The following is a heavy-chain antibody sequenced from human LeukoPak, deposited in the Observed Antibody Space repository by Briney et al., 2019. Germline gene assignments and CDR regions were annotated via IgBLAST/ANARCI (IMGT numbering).Heavy chain of an antibody. CDR3: ARATHSDHFDY. V-gene: IGHV4-31*03. Sequence: SETLSLTCTVSGGSISSGTYYWSWIRQHPGKGLEWIGYIYYSGSTYYNPSLKSRVTISVDTSKNQFSLKLSSVTAADTAVYYCARATHSDHFDYWGQGTLVTVSS. CDR1: GGSISSGTYY. J-gene: IGHJ4*02. D-gene: IGHD2-21*02. CDR2: IYYSGST.